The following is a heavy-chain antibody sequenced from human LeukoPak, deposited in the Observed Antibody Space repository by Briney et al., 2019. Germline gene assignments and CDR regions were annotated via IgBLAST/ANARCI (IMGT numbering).Heavy chain of an antibody. Sequence: SETLSLTCTVSSGSISSSSYYWGWIRQPPGKGLEWIGSIYYSGSTNYNPSLKSRVTISVDTSKNQFSLKLSSVTAADTAVYYCARAGGTYSSSWYEEGFDYWGQGTLVTVSS. CDR1: SGSISSSSYY. V-gene: IGHV4-39*07. J-gene: IGHJ4*02. CDR3: ARAGGTYSSSWYEEGFDY. D-gene: IGHD6-13*01. CDR2: IYYSGST.